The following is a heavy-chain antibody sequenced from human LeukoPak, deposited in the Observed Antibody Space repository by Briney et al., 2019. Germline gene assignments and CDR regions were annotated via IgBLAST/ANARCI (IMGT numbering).Heavy chain of an antibody. CDR1: GYTFTSYG. J-gene: IGHJ4*02. Sequence: ASVKVSCKASGYTFTSYGISWVRQAPGQGLEWMGWISAYNGNTNYEQKLQGRVTMTTDTSTSTAYMELRSLRSDDTAVYYCARVSGYDILTGYYYWGQGTLVTVSS. CDR3: ARVSGYDILTGYYY. CDR2: ISAYNGNT. V-gene: IGHV1-18*01. D-gene: IGHD3-9*01.